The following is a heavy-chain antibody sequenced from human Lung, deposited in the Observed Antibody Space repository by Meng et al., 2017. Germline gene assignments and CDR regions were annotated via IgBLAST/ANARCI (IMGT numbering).Heavy chain of an antibody. CDR3: ARGPTTMAHDFDY. D-gene: IGHD4-11*01. V-gene: IGHV4-34*01. J-gene: IGHJ4*02. CDR2: INHSGST. CDR1: GGSFSDYY. Sequence: QVQLNQWGEGLFKPSETLSLTCVVSGGSFSDYYWSWIRQPPGKGLEWIGEINHSGSTNYNPSLESRATISVDTSQNNLSLKLSSVTAADSAVYYCARGPTTMAHDFDYWGQGTLVTVSS.